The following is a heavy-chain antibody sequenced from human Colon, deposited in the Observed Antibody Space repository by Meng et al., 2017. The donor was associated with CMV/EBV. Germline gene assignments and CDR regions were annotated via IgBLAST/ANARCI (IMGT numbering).Heavy chain of an antibody. CDR1: GFSVSRNY. CDR2: IYDTGSR. J-gene: IGHJ5*02. V-gene: IGHV3-53*01. D-gene: IGHD2-21*02. CDR3: ARNRLECGGDCYFADS. Sequence: SGFSVSRNYVRWVRQGPGKGLEWLAVIYDTGSRYYADSVKGRFTVSRDESKNTVFLQMNNLRPEDTAVYYCARNRLECGGDCYFADSWGQGTLVTVSS.